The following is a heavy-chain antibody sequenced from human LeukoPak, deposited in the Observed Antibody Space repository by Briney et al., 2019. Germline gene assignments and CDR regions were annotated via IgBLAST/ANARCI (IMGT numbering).Heavy chain of an antibody. J-gene: IGHJ4*02. D-gene: IGHD6-19*01. CDR1: GFTFSSYA. V-gene: IGHV3-23*01. CDR2: ISGGGGST. CDR3: AKVLSGWYFDY. Sequence: PGGSLRLSCAASGFTFSSYAMSWVRQAPEKGLEWVSGISGGGGSTSYADSVKGRFTISRDNSKNTLYLQMNSLRAEDTAVYYCAKVLSGWYFDYWGQGTLVTVSS.